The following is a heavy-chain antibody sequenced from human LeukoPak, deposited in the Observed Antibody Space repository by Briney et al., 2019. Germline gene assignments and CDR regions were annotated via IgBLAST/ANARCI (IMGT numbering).Heavy chain of an antibody. Sequence: GASVKVSCKASGYTFTSYYMHWVRQATGQGLEWMGWMNPNSGNTGYAQKFQGRVTITRNTSISTAYMELSSLRSEDTAVYYCARVVGEYYDFWSGQYYYYYMDVWGKGTTVTVSS. J-gene: IGHJ6*03. V-gene: IGHV1-8*03. CDR1: GYTFTSYY. CDR2: MNPNSGNT. D-gene: IGHD3-3*01. CDR3: ARVVGEYYDFWSGQYYYYYMDV.